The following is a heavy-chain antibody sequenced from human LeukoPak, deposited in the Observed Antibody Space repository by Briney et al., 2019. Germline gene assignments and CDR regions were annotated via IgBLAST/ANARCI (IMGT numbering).Heavy chain of an antibody. Sequence: PSQTLSLTCTVSGGSISSGSYYWSWIRQPPGKGLEWIGYIYYSGSTYYNPSLKSRVTISVDTSKNQFSLKLSSVTAADTAVYYCARQGIEVLPAAPYFYYYGLDVWGQGTTVTVSS. CDR3: ARQGIEVLPAAPYFYYYGLDV. V-gene: IGHV4-30-4*01. D-gene: IGHD2-2*01. CDR2: IYYSGST. CDR1: GGSISSGSYY. J-gene: IGHJ6*02.